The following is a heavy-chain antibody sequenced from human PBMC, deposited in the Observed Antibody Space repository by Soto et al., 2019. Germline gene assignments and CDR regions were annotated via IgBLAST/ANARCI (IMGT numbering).Heavy chain of an antibody. CDR2: IYHSGST. D-gene: IGHD6-19*01. V-gene: IGHV4-38-2*02. CDR1: GYSISSGYY. CDR3: ARDSSGPVRGFDP. J-gene: IGHJ5*02. Sequence: PSETLSLTCAVSGYSISSGYYWGWIRQPPGKGLEWIGSIYHSGSTYYNPSLKSRVTISVDTSKNQFSLKLSSVTAADTAVYYCARDSSGPVRGFDPWGQGTLVTVSS.